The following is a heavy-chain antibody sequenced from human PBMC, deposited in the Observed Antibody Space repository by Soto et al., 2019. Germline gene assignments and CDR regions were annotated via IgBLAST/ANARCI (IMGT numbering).Heavy chain of an antibody. Sequence: SETLSLTCTVSSGSISGYFWSWIRQPPGKEPEWIGYISYRGNTNYNPSLQSRVSISLVTSKSQISLKLDAVTASDTAVYYCARMERSKEGLSVYYFDFWGQGXLVTVSS. J-gene: IGHJ4*02. CDR3: ARMERSKEGLSVYYFDF. D-gene: IGHD1-26*01. CDR2: ISYRGNT. V-gene: IGHV4-59*01. CDR1: SGSISGYF.